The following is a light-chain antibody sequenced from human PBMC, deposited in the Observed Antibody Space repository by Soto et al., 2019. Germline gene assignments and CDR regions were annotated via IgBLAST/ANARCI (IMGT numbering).Light chain of an antibody. Sequence: ELVLTQSPATLSVSPGDGATLSCRASQNVSDNFAWYQQKPGQAPRLLIYGASTRATGIPARFSGSGSGTEFTLTITSLQPEDFAVYYCQQYNNWPLLFGQGTKV. CDR1: QNVSDN. J-gene: IGKJ2*01. CDR3: QQYNNWPLL. CDR2: GAS. V-gene: IGKV3-15*01.